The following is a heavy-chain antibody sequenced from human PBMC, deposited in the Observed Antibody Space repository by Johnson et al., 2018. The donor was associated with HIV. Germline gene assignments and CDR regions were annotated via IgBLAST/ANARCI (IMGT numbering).Heavy chain of an antibody. Sequence: AQLVESGGGVVRPGGSLRLSCAASGFTFDDYGMSWVRQAPGKGLEWVSGINWNGGSTGYADSVKGRFTISSDNAKNSLYLQMNSLRAEDTALYYCARVVARVGAHGAPVFAFDIWGQGTMVTVSS. J-gene: IGHJ3*02. D-gene: IGHD1-26*01. V-gene: IGHV3-20*04. CDR2: INWNGGST. CDR3: ARVVARVGAHGAPVFAFDI. CDR1: GFTFDDYG.